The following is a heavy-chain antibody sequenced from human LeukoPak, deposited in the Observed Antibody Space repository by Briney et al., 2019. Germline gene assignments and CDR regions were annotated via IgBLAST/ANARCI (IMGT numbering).Heavy chain of an antibody. J-gene: IGHJ4*02. CDR1: GYSFTSYW. V-gene: IGHV5-51*01. CDR3: ARHGYYDSSGYLPLGY. CDR2: IYPGDSDT. D-gene: IGHD3-22*01. Sequence: GESLKISCKGSGYSFTSYWIGWGRQMPGKGLEWMGIIYPGDSDTRYSPSFQGQVTISADRSISTAYLQWSSLKASDTAMYYCARHGYYDSSGYLPLGYWGQGTLVTVSS.